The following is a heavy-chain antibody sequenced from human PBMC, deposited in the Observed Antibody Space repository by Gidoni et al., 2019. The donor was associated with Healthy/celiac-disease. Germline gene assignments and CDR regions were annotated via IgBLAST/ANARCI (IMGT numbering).Heavy chain of an antibody. Sequence: QVQLQQWGAGLLKPSETLSLTCAVYGGSFSGYYWSWIRQPPGKGLEWIGEINHSGSTNYNPSLKSRVTISVDTSKNQFSLKLSSVTAADTAVYYCARGPTPDSSSWYYPTPFDYWGQGTLVTVSS. J-gene: IGHJ4*02. D-gene: IGHD6-13*01. CDR3: ARGPTPDSSSWYYPTPFDY. CDR1: GGSFSGYY. V-gene: IGHV4-34*01. CDR2: INHSGST.